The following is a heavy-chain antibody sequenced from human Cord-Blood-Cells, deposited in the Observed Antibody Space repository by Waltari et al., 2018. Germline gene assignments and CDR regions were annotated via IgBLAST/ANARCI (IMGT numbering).Heavy chain of an antibody. CDR2: INHSGST. CDR3: ARGPTIFGVVIMGFDY. D-gene: IGHD3-3*01. Sequence: QVQLQQWGAGLLKPSETLSLTCAVYGGSFSGYYWSWIRQPPGKGLEWIGEINHSGSTNYNPSLKSRVTISVDTSKNQFSLKLSSVTAADTAAYYCARGPTIFGVVIMGFDYWGQGTLVTVSS. CDR1: GGSFSGYY. V-gene: IGHV4-34*01. J-gene: IGHJ4*02.